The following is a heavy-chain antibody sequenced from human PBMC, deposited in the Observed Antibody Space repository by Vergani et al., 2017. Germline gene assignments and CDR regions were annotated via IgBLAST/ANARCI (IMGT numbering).Heavy chain of an antibody. Sequence: QVQLQESGPGLVKPSQTLSLTCTVSGGSISSGGYYWSWIRQHPGKGLEWIGYIYYSGSTYYNPSLKSRVTISVDTSKNQFSLKRSSVTAADTAVYYCARDRSDTAMVNYYYYYMDVWGKGTTVTVSS. CDR3: ARDRSDTAMVNYYYYYMDV. J-gene: IGHJ6*03. V-gene: IGHV4-31*03. CDR1: GGSISSGGYY. D-gene: IGHD5-18*01. CDR2: IYYSGST.